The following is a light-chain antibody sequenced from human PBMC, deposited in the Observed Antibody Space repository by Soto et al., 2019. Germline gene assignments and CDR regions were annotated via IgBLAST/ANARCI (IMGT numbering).Light chain of an antibody. CDR2: DNT. CDR3: QSYDSRLRGSKV. V-gene: IGLV1-40*01. CDR1: SSNIGAVYD. Sequence: QSVLTQPPSVSGAPGQTVTISCTGSSSNIGAVYDVHWYQQLPGRAPKLLIYDNTNRPSGVPDRFSGSKSGTSASLTITGLQAEDEADYYCQSYDSRLRGSKVFGGGTKVTVL. J-gene: IGLJ3*02.